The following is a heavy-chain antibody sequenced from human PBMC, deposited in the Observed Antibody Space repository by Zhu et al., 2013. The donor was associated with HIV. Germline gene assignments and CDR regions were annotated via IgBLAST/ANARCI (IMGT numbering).Heavy chain of an antibody. Sequence: QVQLVQSGAEVKKPGASVKVSCKASGYRFTSFGISWVRQAPGQGLEYLGWISAYNGNTDYAQSVQGRMTLTTDTSTSTVYMELRSLRSDDTAVYFCARDRAVSSMRVLADWGQGTRVTVSS. CDR1: GYRFTSFG. V-gene: IGHV1-18*01. CDR2: ISAYNGNT. CDR3: ARDRAVSSMRVLAD. J-gene: IGHJ4*02.